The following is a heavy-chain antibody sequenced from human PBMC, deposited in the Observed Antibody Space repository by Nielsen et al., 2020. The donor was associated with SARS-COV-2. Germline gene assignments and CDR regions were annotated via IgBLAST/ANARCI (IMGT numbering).Heavy chain of an antibody. CDR3: ARESRIAVYYYYGMDV. D-gene: IGHD6-19*01. CDR1: GGTFSSYA. V-gene: IGHV1-69*13. CDR2: LIPIFGTA. Sequence: SVKVSCKASGGTFSSYAISWVRQAPGQGLEWMGGLIPIFGTANYAQKFQGRVTITADESTSTAYMELSSLRSEDTAVYYCARESRIAVYYYYGMDVWGQGTTVTVSS. J-gene: IGHJ6*02.